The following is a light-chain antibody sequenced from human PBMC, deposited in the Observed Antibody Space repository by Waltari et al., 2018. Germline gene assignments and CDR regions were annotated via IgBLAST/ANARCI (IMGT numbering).Light chain of an antibody. CDR2: AAS. V-gene: IGKV3-20*01. CDR1: QSVSKS. J-gene: IGKJ1*01. Sequence: EIVLTQSPGTLSLSPGERATLSCRASQSVSKSLAWYQQRPGQAPRLLIYAASTRATGIPDRLSGSGSGTDFSLTISRLEPEDFAVYYCQNHERLPATFGQGTKVEIK. CDR3: QNHERLPAT.